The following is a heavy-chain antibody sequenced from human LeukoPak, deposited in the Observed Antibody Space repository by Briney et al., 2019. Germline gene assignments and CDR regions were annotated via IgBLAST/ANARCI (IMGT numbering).Heavy chain of an antibody. Sequence: PGKSLRLSCEVSGFTISKFGMHWVRQAPGKGLEWVSTIRYDGSTEYYADSVRGRFTISRDNSGNTLFLQMNSLGAEDTAVYYCVRDTITYDIFTGSPDYWGQGTLVIVSS. CDR2: IRYDGSTE. D-gene: IGHD3-9*01. V-gene: IGHV3-33*01. CDR3: VRDTITYDIFTGSPDY. CDR1: GFTISKFG. J-gene: IGHJ4*02.